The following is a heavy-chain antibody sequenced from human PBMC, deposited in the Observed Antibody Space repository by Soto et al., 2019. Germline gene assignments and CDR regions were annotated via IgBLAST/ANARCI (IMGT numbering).Heavy chain of an antibody. Sequence: PSETLSLTCTVSGGSISSYYWSWIRQPPGKGLEWIGYIYYTGSTSYNPSLKSRITMSVDTSKNQFSLKLTSVTAADTAVYFCARDDGYYRLYDYWGQGSLVTVSS. CDR2: IYYTGST. CDR1: GGSISSYY. V-gene: IGHV4-59*12. J-gene: IGHJ4*02. D-gene: IGHD3-3*01. CDR3: ARDDGYYRLYDY.